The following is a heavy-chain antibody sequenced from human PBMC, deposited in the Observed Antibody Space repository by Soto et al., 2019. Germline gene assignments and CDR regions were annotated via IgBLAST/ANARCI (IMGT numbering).Heavy chain of an antibody. CDR2: IIPILGIA. D-gene: IGHD5-12*01. V-gene: IGHV1-69*08. Sequence: QVQLVQSGAEVKKPGSSVKVSCKASVGTFSSYTISWVRQAPGQGLEWMGRIIPILGIANYAQKFQGRVTMTADKSTSTAYMELSSLRSEDTAVYYCARDYSGYNPHYYGMDVWGQGTTVTVSS. J-gene: IGHJ6*02. CDR3: ARDYSGYNPHYYGMDV. CDR1: VGTFSSYT.